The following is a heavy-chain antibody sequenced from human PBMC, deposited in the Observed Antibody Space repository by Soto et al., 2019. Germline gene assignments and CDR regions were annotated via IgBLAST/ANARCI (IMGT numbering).Heavy chain of an antibody. V-gene: IGHV4-34*01. CDR3: ARDNIPGLFAY. CDR1: GGSFSGYY. D-gene: IGHD1-1*01. Sequence: SETLSLTCAVYGGSFSGYYWSWIRQPPGKGLERIGEINHSGSTNYNPSLKSRVTISVDTSKNQFSLKLTSVTAADTAVYYCARDNIPGLFAYWGQGTLVTVSS. CDR2: INHSGST. J-gene: IGHJ4*02.